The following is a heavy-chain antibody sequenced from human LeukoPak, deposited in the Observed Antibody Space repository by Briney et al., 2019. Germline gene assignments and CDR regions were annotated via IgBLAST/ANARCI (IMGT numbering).Heavy chain of an antibody. CDR1: GDSISSFH. V-gene: IGHV4-4*07. J-gene: IGHJ4*02. CDR3: ARNFWGTSSGPSDY. CDR2: IYTSGST. D-gene: IGHD3-22*01. Sequence: PSETLSLTCTVSGDSISSFHWSWIRQPAGKGLEWIGRIYTSGSTNYNPSLKSRVTISVDTSKNQFSLKLSSVTAADTAVYYCARNFWGTSSGPSDYWGQGTLVTVSS.